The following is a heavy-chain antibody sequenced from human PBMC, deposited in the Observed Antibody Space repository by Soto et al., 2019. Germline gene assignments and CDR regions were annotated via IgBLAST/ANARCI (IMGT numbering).Heavy chain of an antibody. Sequence: GGSLRLSCAASEFIFSDYGMHWVRQAPGKGLEWVAVIWSDGSNEHYGDSVKGRFTISRDNSKNTLYLQMNSLRAEDTAVYYCARDDSNLGDAFDMWGQGTLVTVSS. CDR3: ARDDSNLGDAFDM. J-gene: IGHJ3*02. CDR1: EFIFSDYG. V-gene: IGHV3-33*01. CDR2: IWSDGSNE. D-gene: IGHD3-22*01.